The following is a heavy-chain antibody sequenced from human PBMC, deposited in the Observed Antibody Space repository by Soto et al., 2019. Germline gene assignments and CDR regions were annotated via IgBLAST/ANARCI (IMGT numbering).Heavy chain of an antibody. V-gene: IGHV1-8*02. CDR3: ARARPPPGYCSGGSCYAFDI. CDR1: GYTFTSYD. Sequence: ASVKVSCKASGYTFTSYDINWVRQATGQGLEWMGWMNPNSGNTGYAQKFQGRVTMTRNTSISTAYMELSSLRSEDTAVYYCARARPPPGYCSGGSCYAFDIWGQGTMVTVSS. D-gene: IGHD2-15*01. CDR2: MNPNSGNT. J-gene: IGHJ3*02.